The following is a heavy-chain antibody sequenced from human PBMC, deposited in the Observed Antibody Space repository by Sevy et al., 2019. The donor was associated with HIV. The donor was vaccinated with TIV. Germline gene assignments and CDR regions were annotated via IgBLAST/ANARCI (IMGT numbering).Heavy chain of an antibody. J-gene: IGHJ2*01. CDR3: AGHCVVRVCQFRYFDI. Sequence: GGSLRLSCVASGFTFSSHFMTWVRQAPGKGLEWVANLDEDGNEINYVDSVKGRLTISRDNAKNSVYLQMDGLRAEDTAVYYCAGHCVVRVCQFRYFDIWGRGTLVTVSS. CDR2: LDEDGNEI. CDR1: GFTFSSHF. D-gene: IGHD2-21*01. V-gene: IGHV3-7*01.